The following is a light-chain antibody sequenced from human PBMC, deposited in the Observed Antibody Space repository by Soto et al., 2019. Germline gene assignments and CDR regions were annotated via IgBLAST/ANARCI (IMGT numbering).Light chain of an antibody. CDR3: SSHAGNNNYV. CDR2: EVN. J-gene: IGLJ1*01. V-gene: IGLV2-8*01. Sequence: QSVLTQPPSASGSPGQSVAISCTGTSSDVGGYNYVSWYQQHPGKAPKLMIYEVNKRPSGVPDRFSGSKSGNTASLTVSGLQAEDEADYYCSSHAGNNNYVFGTGTKVTVL. CDR1: SSDVGGYNY.